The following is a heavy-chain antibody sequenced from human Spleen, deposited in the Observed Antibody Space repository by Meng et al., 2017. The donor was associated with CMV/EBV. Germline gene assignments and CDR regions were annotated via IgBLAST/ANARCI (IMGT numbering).Heavy chain of an antibody. CDR1: GFTFSNSD. V-gene: IGHV3-20*04. J-gene: IGHJ3*01. Sequence: GGSLRLSCAASGFTFSNSDMNWVRQAPGKGLEWVSSINWSGNNIEYADSVKGRFTISRDNAGNSLYLQMNSLRLEDTAFYYCVKDTGSTTALGTFDVWGQGTMVTVSS. CDR3: VKDTGSTTALGTFDV. CDR2: INWSGNNI. D-gene: IGHD2/OR15-2a*01.